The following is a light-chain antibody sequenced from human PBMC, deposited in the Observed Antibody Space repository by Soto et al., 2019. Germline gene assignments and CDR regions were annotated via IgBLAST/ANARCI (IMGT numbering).Light chain of an antibody. Sequence: EIGLTQSPAPLSLSPGDRATLSCRASQSVSRYLAWYQQKPGPAPRLLIHDTSTRATGVPDTFSGSGSGTEFTLTISSLEPEDSAMYYCQQRFSWPPTFGGGTHVEIK. V-gene: IGKV3-11*01. CDR1: QSVSRY. J-gene: IGKJ4*01. CDR3: QQRFSWPPT. CDR2: DTS.